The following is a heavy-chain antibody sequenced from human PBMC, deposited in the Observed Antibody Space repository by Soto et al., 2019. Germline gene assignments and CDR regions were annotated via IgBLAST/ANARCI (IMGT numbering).Heavy chain of an antibody. Sequence: GASVKVSCKASGGTFSSYAISWVRQAPGQGLEWMGGIIPIFGTANYAQKFQGRVTITADESTSTAYMELSSLRSEDTAVYYCARDRDSGSYRDFDYWGQGTLVTVSS. D-gene: IGHD1-26*01. J-gene: IGHJ4*02. V-gene: IGHV1-69*13. CDR2: IIPIFGTA. CDR1: GGTFSSYA. CDR3: ARDRDSGSYRDFDY.